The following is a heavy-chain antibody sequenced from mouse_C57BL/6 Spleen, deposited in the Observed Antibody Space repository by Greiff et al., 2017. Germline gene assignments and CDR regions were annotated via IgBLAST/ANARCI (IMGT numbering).Heavy chain of an antibody. D-gene: IGHD1-1*01. CDR2: ISGGGGNT. V-gene: IGHV5-9*01. CDR3: ARHGSSFAY. J-gene: IGHJ3*01. Sequence: EVKLMESGGGLVKPGGSLKLSCAASGFTFSSYTMSWVRQTPEKRLEWVATISGGGGNTYYPDSVKGRFTISRDNAKNTLYLQMSSLRSEDTALYYCARHGSSFAYWGQGTLVTVSA. CDR1: GFTFSSYT.